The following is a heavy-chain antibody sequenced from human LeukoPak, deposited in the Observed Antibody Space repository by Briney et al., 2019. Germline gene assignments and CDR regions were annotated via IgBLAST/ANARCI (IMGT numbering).Heavy chain of an antibody. J-gene: IGHJ4*02. CDR3: ARFSVDYCGSGSLDY. CDR2: IYYSGST. V-gene: IGHV4-39*07. CDR1: GRSITSSSSY. D-gene: IGHD3-10*01. Sequence: PSETLSLTCTVSGRSITSSSSYWGWIRQPPGKGLEWFGRIYYSGSTNYTPSLKSRVTISVDTSKSQFSLKLSSVTAADTAVYYCARFSVDYCGSGSLDYWGQGTLVTVSS.